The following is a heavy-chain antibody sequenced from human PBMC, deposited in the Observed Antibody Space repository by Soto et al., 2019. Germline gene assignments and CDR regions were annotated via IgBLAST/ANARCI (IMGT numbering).Heavy chain of an antibody. CDR3: GKERRGSGWSVCNF. J-gene: IGHJ4*02. V-gene: IGHV3-23*01. CDR1: GFTFRDYA. CDR2: ISGNGNSA. D-gene: IGHD6-19*01. Sequence: GGSLRLSCAASGFTFRDYAMNWVRLSPGKGLEWVSDISGNGNSARYADSVKGRFTISRDSSKDTLYLQMNSLRVDDTAVYYCGKERRGSGWSVCNFWGQGSLVTVSS.